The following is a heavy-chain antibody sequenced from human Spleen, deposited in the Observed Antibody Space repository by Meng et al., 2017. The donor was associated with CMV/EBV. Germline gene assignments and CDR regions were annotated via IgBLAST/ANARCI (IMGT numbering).Heavy chain of an antibody. CDR3: AKCSSTSCRYFDY. CDR2: MYSGGSST. V-gene: IGHV3-23*03. J-gene: IGHJ4*02. CDR1: GFNFSIYC. D-gene: IGHD2-2*01. Sequence: GESLKISCAVSGFNFSIYCMNRVRQAPGKGLEWVSVMYSGGSSTFYADSVQGRFTISRDESKNTLYLQMNSLRAEDTALYYCAKCSSTSCRYFDYWGQGTLVTVSS.